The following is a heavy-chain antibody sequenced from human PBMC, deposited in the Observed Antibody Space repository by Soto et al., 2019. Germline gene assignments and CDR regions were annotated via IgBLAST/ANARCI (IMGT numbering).Heavy chain of an antibody. Sequence: GGSLRLSCAASGFTFSSYGMHWVRQAPGKGLERVAVIWYDGSNKYYADSVKGRFTISRDNSKNTLYLQMNSLRAEDTAVYYCARELLMINYYYYGMDVWGQGTTVTVSS. CDR1: GFTFSSYG. CDR2: IWYDGSNK. J-gene: IGHJ6*02. CDR3: ARELLMINYYYYGMDV. D-gene: IGHD3-16*01. V-gene: IGHV3-33*01.